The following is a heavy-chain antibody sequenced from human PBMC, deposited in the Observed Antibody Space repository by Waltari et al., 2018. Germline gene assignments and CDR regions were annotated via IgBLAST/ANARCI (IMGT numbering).Heavy chain of an antibody. D-gene: IGHD1-26*01. CDR2: IYHSGST. CDR1: GYSISRVYY. V-gene: IGHV4-38-2*01. J-gene: IGHJ4*02. Sequence: QVQLQESGPGLVKPSETLSLTCAVSGYSISRVYYWGWIRQPPGKGLEWIGSIYHSGSTYYNPSLKSRVTISVDTSKNQFSLKLSSVTAADTAVYYCARGGGYDYWGQGTLVTVSS. CDR3: ARGGGYDY.